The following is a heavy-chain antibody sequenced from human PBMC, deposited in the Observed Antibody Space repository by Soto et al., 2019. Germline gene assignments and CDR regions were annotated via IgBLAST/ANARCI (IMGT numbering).Heavy chain of an antibody. Sequence: QVQLVESGGGLVKPGGSLRLSCAASGFTFSDYYMSWIRQAPGKGLEWVSYISSRDNTVYYAASVKGRFTISRDNAKNSLYLQMKSLRAEDTAVYYCARDALFSRSGKLDAFDIWGQGTMVTVSS. V-gene: IGHV3-11*01. CDR1: GFTFSDYY. J-gene: IGHJ3*02. CDR2: ISSRDNTV. CDR3: ARDALFSRSGKLDAFDI. D-gene: IGHD3-10*01.